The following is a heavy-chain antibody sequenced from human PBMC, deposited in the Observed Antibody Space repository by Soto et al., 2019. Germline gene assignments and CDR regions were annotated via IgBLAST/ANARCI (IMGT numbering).Heavy chain of an antibody. Sequence: GASVKVSCKASGFTFTSSAVQWVRQARGQRLEWIGWIVVGSGNTNYAQKFQERVTITRDMSTSTAYMELSSLRSEDTAVYYCAAASLYYDSSGYYWPIDYWGQGTLVTVSS. J-gene: IGHJ4*02. CDR1: GFTFTSSA. V-gene: IGHV1-58*01. CDR2: IVVGSGNT. D-gene: IGHD3-22*01. CDR3: AAASLYYDSSGYYWPIDY.